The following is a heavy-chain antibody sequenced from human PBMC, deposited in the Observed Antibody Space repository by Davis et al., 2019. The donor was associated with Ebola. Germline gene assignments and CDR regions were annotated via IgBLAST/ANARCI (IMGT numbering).Heavy chain of an antibody. J-gene: IGHJ2*01. CDR2: IDHSGST. CDR3: ARERGVVVPLGYFDL. D-gene: IGHD3-22*01. Sequence: SETLSLTCAVYAGSFSGYYWSWIRQPPGKGLEWIGEIDHSGSTNYNPSLKSRVTISVDKSKNQFSLKLSSVTAADTAVYYCARERGVVVPLGYFDLWGRGTLVTVSS. CDR1: AGSFSGYY. V-gene: IGHV4-34*01.